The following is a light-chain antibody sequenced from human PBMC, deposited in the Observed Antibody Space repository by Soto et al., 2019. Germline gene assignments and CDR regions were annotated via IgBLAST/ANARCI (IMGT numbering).Light chain of an antibody. V-gene: IGKV3-15*01. CDR3: QQYAGWPRT. CDR1: QSLTNN. J-gene: IGKJ1*01. CDR2: GAS. Sequence: EIVMTQSPVHLSGFSGERATLSCRASQSLTNNFAWYEQKRGQAPRLLIYGASTRASGIPARFSGSGSETEGTLTIRSLQSDDVAVYVCQQYAGWPRTFGQGTKVDI.